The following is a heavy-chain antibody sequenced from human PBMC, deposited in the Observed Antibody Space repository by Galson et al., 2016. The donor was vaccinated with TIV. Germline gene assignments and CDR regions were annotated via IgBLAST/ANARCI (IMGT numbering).Heavy chain of an antibody. CDR3: VRAPGGRNWYLDL. V-gene: IGHV4-59*01. D-gene: IGHD4-23*01. CDR1: GGTINTYP. J-gene: IGHJ2*01. Sequence: ETLSLTCTVSGGTINTYPWNWIRQSPGKGLEWIGYVYYTGSTNYNPSLKSRVTISVDTSKNQFSLNLNSVTSADKAVYYCVRAPGGRNWYLDLWGRGTLVTVSS. CDR2: VYYTGST.